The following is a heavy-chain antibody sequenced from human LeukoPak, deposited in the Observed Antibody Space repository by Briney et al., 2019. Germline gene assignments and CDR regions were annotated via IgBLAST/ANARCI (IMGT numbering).Heavy chain of an antibody. CDR3: ARSYLGGTYYDWLDP. CDR1: GGSISDYY. J-gene: IGHJ5*02. V-gene: IGHV4-4*07. D-gene: IGHD1-26*01. CDR2: IYASGST. Sequence: NPSETLSLACTVSGGSISDYYWNWIRQPAGKGLEWIGRIYASGSTNYNPSLRSRVTISVDKSKNQFSLKLTSATAADTAVYYCARSYLGGTYYDWLDPWGQGTLVTVS.